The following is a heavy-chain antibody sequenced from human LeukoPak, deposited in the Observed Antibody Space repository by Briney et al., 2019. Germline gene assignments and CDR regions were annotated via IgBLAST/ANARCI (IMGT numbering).Heavy chain of an antibody. CDR1: GGSISSGGYY. CDR3: ASSPPRGYSYGYVGELGVTEYYFDY. Sequence: PSQTLSLTCTVSGGSISSGGYYWSWIRQHPGKGLEWIGYIYYSGSTYYNPSLKSRVTISVDTSKNQFSLKLSSVTAADTAVYYCASSPPRGYSYGYVGELGVTEYYFDYWGQGTLVTVSS. CDR2: IYYSGST. V-gene: IGHV4-31*03. D-gene: IGHD5-18*01. J-gene: IGHJ4*02.